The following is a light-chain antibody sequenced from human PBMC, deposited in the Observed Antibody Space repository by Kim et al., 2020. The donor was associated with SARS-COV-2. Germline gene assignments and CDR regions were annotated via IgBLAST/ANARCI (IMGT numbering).Light chain of an antibody. V-gene: IGKV4-1*01. CDR3: QQYYNTPRT. CDR1: QSVLYSSNNKNY. J-gene: IGKJ4*01. Sequence: DIVMTQSPDSLAVSLGERATINGKSSQSVLYSSNNKNYLAWYQQKPGQPPKLLIYWASTRESGVPDRFSGSGSGTDFTLTISSLQAEDVAVYYCQQYYNTPRTFGGGTKVDIK. CDR2: WAS.